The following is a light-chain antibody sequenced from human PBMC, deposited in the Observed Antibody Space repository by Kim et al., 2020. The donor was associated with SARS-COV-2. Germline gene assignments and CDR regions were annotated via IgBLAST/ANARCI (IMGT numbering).Light chain of an antibody. V-gene: IGLV3-1*01. CDR1: KLGDKY. CDR3: QAWDSSTAV. CDR2: QDS. Sequence: SYELTQPPSVSVSPGQTASITCPGDKLGDKYACWYQQQPGQSPVLVIYQDSKRPSGIPERFSGSNSGNTATLTISGTQAMDEADYYCQAWDSSTAVFGGG. J-gene: IGLJ3*02.